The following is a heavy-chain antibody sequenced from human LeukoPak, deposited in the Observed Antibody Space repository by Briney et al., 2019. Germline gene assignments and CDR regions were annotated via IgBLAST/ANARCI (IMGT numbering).Heavy chain of an antibody. CDR3: ARLSSSGWYEDY. V-gene: IGHV3-23*01. D-gene: IGHD6-19*01. CDR1: GFTFSSYA. CDR2: ISGSGDRT. J-gene: IGHJ4*02. Sequence: GGSLRLSCAASGFTFSSYAMNWVRQPPGRGLEWVSIISGSGDRTYYTDSVKGRFTISRDNLRNTLYLQMNGLRAEDTDVYYCARLSSSGWYEDYWGQGTLVTVSS.